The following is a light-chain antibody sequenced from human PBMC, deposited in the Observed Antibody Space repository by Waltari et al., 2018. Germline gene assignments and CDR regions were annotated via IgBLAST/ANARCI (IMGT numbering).Light chain of an antibody. CDR3: QQYYSYPPT. CDR2: AAS. Sequence: AIRITQSPSSLSASTGDRVTITCRASQGISSYLAWYQQKPGKALKLLIYAASTLQSGVPSRFSGSGSGTDFTLTISCLQSEDFATYYCQQYYSYPPTFGQGTKVEIK. V-gene: IGKV1-8*01. CDR1: QGISSY. J-gene: IGKJ1*01.